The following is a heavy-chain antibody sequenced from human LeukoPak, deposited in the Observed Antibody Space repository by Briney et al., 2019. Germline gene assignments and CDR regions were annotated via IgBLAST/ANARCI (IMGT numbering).Heavy chain of an antibody. D-gene: IGHD2-21*02. CDR3: ARVDYCGGDCYSEL. V-gene: IGHV4-4*07. J-gene: IGHJ4*02. CDR2: IHTSGRT. Sequence: SETLSLTCTVSGGSIRSYYWSWIRQPAGKGLEWIGHIHTSGRTNFNPSLKSRVTMSLDTSKNQFSLKLSSVTAADTAVYYCARVDYCGGDCYSELWGQGALVTVSS. CDR1: GGSIRSYY.